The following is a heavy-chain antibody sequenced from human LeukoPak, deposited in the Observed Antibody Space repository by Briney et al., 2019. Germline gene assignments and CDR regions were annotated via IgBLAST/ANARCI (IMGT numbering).Heavy chain of an antibody. Sequence: PSETLSLTCTVSGGSISSSSYYWSWIRQPAGKGLEWIGRIYTSGSTNYNPSLKSRVTMSVDTSKNQFSLKLSSVTAADTAVYYCARDAPLVYSSSWYFDYWGQGTLVTVSS. V-gene: IGHV4-61*02. CDR3: ARDAPLVYSSSWYFDY. J-gene: IGHJ4*02. CDR2: IYTSGST. CDR1: GGSISSSSYY. D-gene: IGHD6-13*01.